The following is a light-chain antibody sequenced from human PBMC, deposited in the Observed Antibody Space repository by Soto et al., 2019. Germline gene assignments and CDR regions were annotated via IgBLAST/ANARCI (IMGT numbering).Light chain of an antibody. J-gene: IGKJ3*01. CDR3: QQLISYPFT. V-gene: IGKV1-39*01. CDR1: QSIRTY. Sequence: DIQMTQSPSSLSASVGDRVTITCRASQSIRTYLNWFQQRPGKAPKLLIYAASTLQGGVPSRFSGSGSGTDFTLTISSLQSEDFATYYCQQLISYPFTFGPGTKVDIK. CDR2: AAS.